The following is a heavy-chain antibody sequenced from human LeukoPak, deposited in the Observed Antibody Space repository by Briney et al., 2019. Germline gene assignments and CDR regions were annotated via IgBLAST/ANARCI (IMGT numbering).Heavy chain of an antibody. Sequence: ASVKVSCKASGYTFTSYAMHWVRQAPGQRLEWMGWINAGNGNTKYSQKFQGRVTITRDTSASTAYMELSSLRPEDTAVYYCARSVGYDYGDYWGQGTLVTVSS. CDR1: GYTFTSYA. D-gene: IGHD5-12*01. CDR2: INAGNGNT. J-gene: IGHJ4*02. CDR3: ARSVGYDYGDY. V-gene: IGHV1-3*01.